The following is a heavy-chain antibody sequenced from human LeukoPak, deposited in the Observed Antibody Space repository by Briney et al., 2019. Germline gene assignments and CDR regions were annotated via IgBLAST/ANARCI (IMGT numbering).Heavy chain of an antibody. J-gene: IGHJ5*02. CDR2: IRNKADSYTT. V-gene: IGHV3-72*01. Sequence: QPGGSLRLSCAASGFTFSDHYMDWVRQAPGTGLEWVGRIRNKADSYTTEYAASVQGRFTISRDDSKNSVYLQMNSLKTEDTALYYCARSCGTCSIDPWGQGTLVTVSS. CDR1: GFTFSDHY. D-gene: IGHD2-15*01. CDR3: ARSCGTCSIDP.